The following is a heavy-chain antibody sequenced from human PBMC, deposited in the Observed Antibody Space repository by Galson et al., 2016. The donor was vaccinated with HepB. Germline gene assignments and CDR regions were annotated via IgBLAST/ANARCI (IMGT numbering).Heavy chain of an antibody. CDR2: ITVSGST. CDR1: GGSFSAYY. CDR3: ARHLSSSSPLGD. V-gene: IGHV4-34*01. J-gene: IGHJ4*02. D-gene: IGHD6-13*01. Sequence: SETLSLTCAVDGGSFSAYYWNWIRQPPGKGLEWVGEITVSGSTNYNPSLTSRLTMSVDASKNQFSLKRSSVTASDTAMYYCARHLSSSSPLGDWGQGTLVTVSS.